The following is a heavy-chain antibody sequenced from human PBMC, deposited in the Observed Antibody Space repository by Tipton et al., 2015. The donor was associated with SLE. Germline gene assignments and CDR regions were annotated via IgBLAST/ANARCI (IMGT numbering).Heavy chain of an antibody. Sequence: SLRLSCAASGFTFSSYWMSWVRQAPGKGLEWVAVIWYDGSNKYYADSVKGRFTISRDNSKNTLYLQMNSLRAEDTAVYYCARYYYDSSGYYYYYYYYMDVWGKGTTVTVSS. CDR2: IWYDGSNK. D-gene: IGHD3-22*01. CDR3: ARYYYDSSGYYYYYYYYMDV. J-gene: IGHJ6*03. V-gene: IGHV3-33*08. CDR1: GFTFSSYW.